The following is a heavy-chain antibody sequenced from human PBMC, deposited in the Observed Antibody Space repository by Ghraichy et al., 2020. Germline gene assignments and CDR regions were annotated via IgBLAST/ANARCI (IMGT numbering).Heavy chain of an antibody. CDR3: ARDFVVVPAAPENDAFDI. J-gene: IGHJ3*02. D-gene: IGHD2-2*01. CDR1: GFTFSSYA. CDR2: ISYDGSNK. V-gene: IGHV3-30*04. Sequence: GGSLRLSCAASGFTFSSYAMHWVRQAPGKGLEWVAVISYDGSNKYYADSVKGRFTISRDNSKNTLYLQMNSLRAEDTAVYYCARDFVVVPAAPENDAFDIWGQGTMVTVSS.